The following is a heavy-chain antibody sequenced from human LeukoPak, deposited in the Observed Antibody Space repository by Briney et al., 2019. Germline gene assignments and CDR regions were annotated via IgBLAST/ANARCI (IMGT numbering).Heavy chain of an antibody. CDR1: GFTFSNAW. CDR2: IKSKTDGGTT. J-gene: IGHJ4*02. V-gene: IGHV3-15*01. Sequence: GGSHRLSCAASGFTFSNAWMSWVRQAPGKGLEWVGRIKSKTDGGTTDYAAPVKGRFTISRDDSKNTLYLQMNSLKTEDTAVYYCTTDWGRIVVVITYPNWGQGTLVTVSS. CDR3: TTDWGRIVVVITYPN. D-gene: IGHD3-22*01.